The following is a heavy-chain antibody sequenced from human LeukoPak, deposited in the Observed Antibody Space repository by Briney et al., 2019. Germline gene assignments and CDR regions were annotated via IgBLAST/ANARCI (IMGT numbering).Heavy chain of an antibody. CDR1: GFTFSNYW. J-gene: IGHJ4*02. CDR3: ARLRVSETYYYDY. V-gene: IGHV3-74*01. D-gene: IGHD3-22*01. Sequence: PGGSLRLSCAASGFTFSNYWMHWVRQAPGKGLVWVSRISPDGTNTIYADSVTGRLTMSRDNAKSTLYLHMNTLRDEDTAVYYCARLRVSETYYYDYWGQGILVTVSS. CDR2: ISPDGTNT.